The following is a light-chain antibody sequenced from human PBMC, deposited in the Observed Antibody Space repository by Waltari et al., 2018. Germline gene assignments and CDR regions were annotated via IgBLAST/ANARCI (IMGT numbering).Light chain of an antibody. CDR2: GNT. Sequence: QSVLTQPPSVSGAQGQRVTTSCTASSSNIGAGNDVYWYQHLPGTAPKLLIYGNTDRPSGFPDRFSGSKSGTSASLAITGLRAEDEGDYYCQSFDSNLNGGVLFGGGTKLTVL. CDR1: SSNIGAGND. CDR3: QSFDSNLNGGVL. V-gene: IGLV1-40*01. J-gene: IGLJ2*01.